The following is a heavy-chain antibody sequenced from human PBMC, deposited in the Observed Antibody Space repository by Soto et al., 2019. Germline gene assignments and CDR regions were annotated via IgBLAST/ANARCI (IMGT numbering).Heavy chain of an antibody. CDR1: GFTFSNYA. CDR2: IWYDGTNK. J-gene: IGHJ4*02. V-gene: IGHV3-33*01. D-gene: IGHD4-17*01. Sequence: QVQLVESGGGVVQPGRSLRLSCVASGFTFSNYAMYWVRQAPGKGLEGVAVIWYDGTNKNYADSVKGRFTISRDNSKNTLYLQMNSLRVEDTAVYYWSRGRGTAVATPYSWGQGVQVTVSS. CDR3: SRGRGTAVATPYS.